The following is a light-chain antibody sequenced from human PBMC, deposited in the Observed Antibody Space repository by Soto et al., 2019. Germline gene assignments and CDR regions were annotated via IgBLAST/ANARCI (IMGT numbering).Light chain of an antibody. V-gene: IGKV3-11*01. CDR1: QSVSSY. CDR3: KQRSNRHPTYT. Sequence: EIVLTQSPATLSLSPGERATLSCRASQSVSSYLAWYQQKPGQAPSLLIYDASNRATGIPARFSGSGSGTDFTLTISSLEPEDLAVDYCKQRSNRHPTYTLGQGNKLEIK. J-gene: IGKJ2*01. CDR2: DAS.